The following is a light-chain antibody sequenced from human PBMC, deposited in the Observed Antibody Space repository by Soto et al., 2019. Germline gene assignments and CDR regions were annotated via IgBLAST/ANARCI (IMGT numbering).Light chain of an antibody. CDR1: QSISTW. V-gene: IGKV1-5*01. CDR3: QYYNTYPYT. Sequence: DIQMTQSPSTLSASVEDRVTITCRASQSISTWLAWYQQKPGKAPKLLIFDASNLESGVPSRFSGSGSGTEFTLTISSLQPDDFATYYCQYYNTYPYTFGQGTKLEIK. CDR2: DAS. J-gene: IGKJ2*01.